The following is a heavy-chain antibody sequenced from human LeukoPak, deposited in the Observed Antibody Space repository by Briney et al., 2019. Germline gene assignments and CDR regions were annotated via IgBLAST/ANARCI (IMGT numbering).Heavy chain of an antibody. V-gene: IGHV4-59*01. D-gene: IGHD3-22*01. J-gene: IGHJ2*01. Sequence: PSETLSLTCTVSSGSISSYYWSWIRQPPGKGLEWIGYIYYSGTTNYDPSLKSRVTISGDTSKNQFSLKLSSVTAADTAVYYCARGPPAGYYDSSAYPAWYFDLWGRGTLVTVSS. CDR3: ARGPPAGYYDSSAYPAWYFDL. CDR2: IYYSGTT. CDR1: SGSISSYY.